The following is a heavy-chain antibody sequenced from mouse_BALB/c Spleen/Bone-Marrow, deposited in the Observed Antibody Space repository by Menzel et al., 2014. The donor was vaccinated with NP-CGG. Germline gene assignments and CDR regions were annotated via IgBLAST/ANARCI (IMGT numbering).Heavy chain of an antibody. J-gene: IGHJ4*01. D-gene: IGHD1-1*02. V-gene: IGHV2-9*02. CDR1: GFSLTSYG. CDR2: IWAGGST. CDR3: ARYYLYAMDY. Sequence: QVHVKQSGPGLVAPSQSLSITCTVSGFSLTSYGVHWVRQPPGKGLEWLGVIWAGGSTNYNSALMSRLSISKDNSKSQVFVKMNSLQTDDTAMYYCARYYLYAMDYWGQGTSVTVSS.